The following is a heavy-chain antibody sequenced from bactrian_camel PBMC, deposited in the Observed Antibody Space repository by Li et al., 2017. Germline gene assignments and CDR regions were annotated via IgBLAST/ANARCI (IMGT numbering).Heavy chain of an antibody. CDR1: AYTYSGNC. D-gene: IGHD1*01. CDR2: IFTGSGGT. Sequence: VQLVESGGGSVQAGGSLRLSCAASAYTYSGNCMGWFRQAPGKEREGVAAIFTGSGGTLYSDSVKGRFTISRDNAKNTVYLQMNSLKPEDTAMYYCAADPVDWVCDEKGGFDYWGQGTQVTVS. CDR3: AADPVDWVCDEKGGFDY. J-gene: IGHJ6*01. V-gene: IGHV3S40*01.